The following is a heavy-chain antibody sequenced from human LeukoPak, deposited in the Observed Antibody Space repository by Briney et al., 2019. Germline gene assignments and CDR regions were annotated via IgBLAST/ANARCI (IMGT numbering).Heavy chain of an antibody. V-gene: IGHV1-2*02. Sequence: ASVKVSCKISGYTLTEFSMHWVRQAPGQGLEWMGWVNPASGGTNYAQKFEGRVTMTRDTSISTAYMELTALTSDDTAVYYCAGQKDPRPIDYWGQGTLVTVSS. CDR3: AGQKDPRPIDY. J-gene: IGHJ4*02. CDR2: VNPASGGT. CDR1: GYTLTEFS.